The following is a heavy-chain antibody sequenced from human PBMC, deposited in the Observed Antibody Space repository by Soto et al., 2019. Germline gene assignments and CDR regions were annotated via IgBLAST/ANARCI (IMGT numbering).Heavy chain of an antibody. Sequence: QVQLVESGGGVVQPRRSLRVSCAASGFSFSSYGMHWVRRAPGKGLEWVAFISYDGSNKYYADSVKGRFTISRDNSKNTLYLQMNSLTAEDTAVFYCAKCRGLVVYEAFDIWGQGTMVTVSS. D-gene: IGHD3-22*01. CDR2: ISYDGSNK. CDR1: GFSFSSYG. V-gene: IGHV3-30*18. J-gene: IGHJ3*02. CDR3: AKCRGLVVYEAFDI.